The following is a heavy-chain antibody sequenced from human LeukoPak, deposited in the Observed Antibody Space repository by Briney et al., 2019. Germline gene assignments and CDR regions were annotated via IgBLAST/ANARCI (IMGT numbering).Heavy chain of an antibody. V-gene: IGHV4-61*05. CDR3: AREQIAVGGSWWFDP. CDR2: IYYSGST. J-gene: IGHJ5*02. D-gene: IGHD6-19*01. Sequence: SETLSLTCTVSGGSISSSSYYWGWIRQPPGKGLEWIGYIYYSGSTNYNPSLKSRVTISVDTPKNQFSLKLSSVTAADTAVYYCAREQIAVGGSWWFDPWGQGTLVTVSS. CDR1: GGSISSSSYY.